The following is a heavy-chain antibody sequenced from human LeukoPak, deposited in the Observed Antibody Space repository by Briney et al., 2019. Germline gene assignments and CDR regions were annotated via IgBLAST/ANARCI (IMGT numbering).Heavy chain of an antibody. Sequence: SETLSLTCTVSGGSISSYYWSWIRQPAGKGLEWIGRIYTSGSTNYNPSLKSRVTMSVDTSKNQFSLKLSSVTAADTAVYYCARDVVVVVAAPLYYYYYYMDVWGKGTTVTISS. CDR3: ARDVVVVVAAPLYYYYYYMDV. V-gene: IGHV4-4*07. D-gene: IGHD2-15*01. J-gene: IGHJ6*03. CDR1: GGSISSYY. CDR2: IYTSGST.